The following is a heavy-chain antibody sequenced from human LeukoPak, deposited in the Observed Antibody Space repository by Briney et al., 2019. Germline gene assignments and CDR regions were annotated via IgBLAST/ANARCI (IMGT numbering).Heavy chain of an antibody. Sequence: PSETLSLTCTVSGGSISSHDWTWIRQPAGKGLEWIGRIYTSGSTNYNPSLKSRVTISVDTSKNQFSLNLISVTAADTAVYYCARDSGTTGEVKFDPWGQGTLVTVSS. CDR1: GGSISSHD. V-gene: IGHV4-4*07. CDR2: IYTSGST. J-gene: IGHJ5*02. CDR3: ARDSGTTGEVKFDP. D-gene: IGHD3-10*01.